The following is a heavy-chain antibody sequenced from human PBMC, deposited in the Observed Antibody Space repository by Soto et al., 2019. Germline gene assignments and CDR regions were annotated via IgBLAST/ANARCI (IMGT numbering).Heavy chain of an antibody. CDR3: ARQARIFGVPESGPNKYCYYYMDV. V-gene: IGHV5-51*01. CDR2: IYPGDSDT. D-gene: IGHD3-3*01. J-gene: IGHJ6*03. CDR1: GYSFTSYW. Sequence: PGESLKISCKGSGYSFTSYWIGWVRQMPGKGLEWMGIIYPGDSDTRYSPSFQGQVTISADKSISTAYLQWSSLKASDTAMYYCARQARIFGVPESGPNKYCYYYMDVWCKGTTGTVAS.